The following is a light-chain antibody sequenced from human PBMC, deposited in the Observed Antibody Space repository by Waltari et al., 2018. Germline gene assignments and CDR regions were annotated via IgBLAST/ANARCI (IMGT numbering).Light chain of an antibody. CDR1: RSHIGNNS. CDR2: RNN. CDR3: AAWDDSLSGRV. V-gene: IGLV1-47*01. Sequence: QSVFTQPPSASGTPGQRVTISCSRRRSHIGNNSAYWYQQLPGTAPKLLIYRNNQRPSGVPDRFSGSKSGTSASLAISGLRSEDEADYYCAAWDDSLSGRVFGGGTKVTVL. J-gene: IGLJ3*02.